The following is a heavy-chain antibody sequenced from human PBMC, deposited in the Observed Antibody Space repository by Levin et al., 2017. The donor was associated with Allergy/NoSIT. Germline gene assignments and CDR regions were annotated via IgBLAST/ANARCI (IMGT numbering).Heavy chain of an antibody. CDR2: IKEDGGEK. CDR3: ASSSGGKDSGGYLDY. CDR1: GFTFRSYC. D-gene: IGHD2-15*01. Sequence: GESLKVSCAASGFTFRSYCMTWVRQAPGKGLEWVANIKEDGGEKYYVDSVRGRFTIFRDDAENSLYLQMNRLRVEDTAVYYCASSSGGKDSGGYLDYWGQGILVAVSS. J-gene: IGHJ4*02. V-gene: IGHV3-7*01.